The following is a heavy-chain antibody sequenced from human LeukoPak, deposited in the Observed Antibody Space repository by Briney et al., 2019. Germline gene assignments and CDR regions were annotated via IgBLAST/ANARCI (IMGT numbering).Heavy chain of an antibody. Sequence: SETLSLTCTVSGASISRNNWSWIRQPPGKGLEWVGYIYNSGSTNYNPSLTSRVTISLDTSKNQFSLKLSSVTAADTAVYYCARVARHDYTYYPGGNYFDYWGQGTLVTVSS. CDR2: IYNSGST. V-gene: IGHV4-59*12. D-gene: IGHD4-11*01. CDR1: GASISRNN. J-gene: IGHJ4*02. CDR3: ARVARHDYTYYPGGNYFDY.